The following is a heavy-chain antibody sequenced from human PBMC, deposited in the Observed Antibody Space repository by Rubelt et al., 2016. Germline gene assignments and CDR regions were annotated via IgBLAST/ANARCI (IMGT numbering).Heavy chain of an antibody. V-gene: IGHV3-33*01. CDR2: IWYDGSNK. J-gene: IGHJ6*02. D-gene: IGHD2-2*01. CDR3: ARYCSSTSCYLMGMDV. CDR1: GFTFSSYG. Sequence: GFTFSSYGMHWVRQAPGKGLEWVAVIWYDGSNKYYADSVKGRFTISRDNSKNTLYLQMNSLRAEDPAVYYCARYCSSTSCYLMGMDVWGQGTTVTVSS.